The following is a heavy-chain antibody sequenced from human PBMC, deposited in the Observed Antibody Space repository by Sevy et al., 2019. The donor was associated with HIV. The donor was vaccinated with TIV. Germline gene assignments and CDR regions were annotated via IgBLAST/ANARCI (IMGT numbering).Heavy chain of an antibody. CDR1: GYSFNNYW. J-gene: IGHJ5*02. CDR2: IYPGDSDI. V-gene: IGHV5-51*01. D-gene: IGHD3-22*01. CDR3: ARNLDLSDSNGYYQSWFDP. Sequence: GESLKISCKGSGYSFNNYWVGWVRQMPGKGLEWMGIIYPGDSDIRYSPSFQGQVTISADKSISTAYLKWSSLKASDTAMYYCARNLDLSDSNGYYQSWFDPWGQGTLVTVSS.